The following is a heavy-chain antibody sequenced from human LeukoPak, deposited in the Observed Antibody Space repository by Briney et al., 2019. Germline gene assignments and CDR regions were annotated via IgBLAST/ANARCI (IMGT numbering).Heavy chain of an antibody. J-gene: IGHJ4*02. CDR1: GGSFSGYY. D-gene: IGHD3-22*01. CDR3: ARVELPVYDSSGCMGIDY. Sequence: PSETLSLTCAVYGGSFSGYYWSWIRQPPGKGLEWIGEINHSGSANYNPSLKSRVTLSSDTSKNQFSLKLISVTGADTAVYYCARVELPVYDSSGCMGIDYWGQGTLVTVSS. CDR2: INHSGSA. V-gene: IGHV4-34*01.